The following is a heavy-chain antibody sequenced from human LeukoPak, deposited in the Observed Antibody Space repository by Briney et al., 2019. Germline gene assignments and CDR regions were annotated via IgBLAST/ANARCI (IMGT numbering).Heavy chain of an antibody. J-gene: IGHJ4*02. CDR1: GGSISSYY. CDR3: ARDGGHYGDSDS. D-gene: IGHD4-17*01. V-gene: IGHV4-59*01. CDR2: IYYSGST. Sequence: PSETLSLTCTVSGGSISSYYWSWIRQPPGKGLEWIGYIYYSGSTNYTPSLKSRVTISVATSKNQFSLKLSSVTAADTAVYYCARDGGHYGDSDSWGQGTQVTVSA.